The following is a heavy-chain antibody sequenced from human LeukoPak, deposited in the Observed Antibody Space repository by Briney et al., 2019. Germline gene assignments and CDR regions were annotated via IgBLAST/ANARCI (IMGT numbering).Heavy chain of an antibody. V-gene: IGHV4-59*01. CDR3: ARGRVSSSTWHSTYYYYFYMDV. J-gene: IGHJ6*03. Sequence: SETLSLTCSVSDDSITIYYWTWIRQPPGKGLEWIGYIDHTGTTNYNPSLSSRLTISRDTSKNHFSLQLSSVTAADTAVYFCARGRVSSSTWHSTYYYYFYMDVWGKGTTVTVSS. CDR2: IDHTGTT. CDR1: DDSITIYY. D-gene: IGHD4-11*01.